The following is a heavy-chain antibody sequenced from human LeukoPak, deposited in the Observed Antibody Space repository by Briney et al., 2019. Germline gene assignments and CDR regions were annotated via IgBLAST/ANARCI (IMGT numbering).Heavy chain of an antibody. J-gene: IGHJ5*02. CDR2: VNESGGT. CDR3: ARGQGATVPQVGKNWFDP. Sequence: PSETLSVTCAVYIGSFSNYHWNWIRQTPAKGMEWIGEVNESGGTNISPSLRSRVILSVDTSKNQFSLKLISVTVADTAIYYCARGQGATVPQVGKNWFDPWGQGTRVTVSS. D-gene: IGHD1-26*01. V-gene: IGHV4-34*01. CDR1: IGSFSNYH.